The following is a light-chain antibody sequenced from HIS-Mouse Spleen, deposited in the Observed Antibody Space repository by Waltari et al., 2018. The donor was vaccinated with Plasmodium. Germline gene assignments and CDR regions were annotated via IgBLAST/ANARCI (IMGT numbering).Light chain of an antibody. CDR3: YSTDSSGNHRV. Sequence: SYELTQPPSVSVSPGQTARPACSGHALPKKYAYWYQQKSGQAPVLVISEDSKRPSGIPERFSGSSAGTMATLTISGAQVEDEADYYCYSTDSSGNHRVFGGGTKLTVL. V-gene: IGLV3-10*01. CDR2: EDS. J-gene: IGLJ3*02. CDR1: ALPKKY.